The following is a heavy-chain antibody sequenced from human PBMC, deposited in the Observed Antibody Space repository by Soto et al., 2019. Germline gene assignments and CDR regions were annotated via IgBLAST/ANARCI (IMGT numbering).Heavy chain of an antibody. CDR3: ARDASSGSRFDY. D-gene: IGHD1-26*01. J-gene: IGHJ4*02. V-gene: IGHV1-18*04. Sequence: ASVKVSCKASGYTFTSYCISWVRQAPGQGLEWMGWISAYNGNTNYAQKLQGRVTMTTDTSTSTAYMELRSLRSDDTAVYYCARDASSGSRFDYWGQGTLVTVSS. CDR2: ISAYNGNT. CDR1: GYTFTSYC.